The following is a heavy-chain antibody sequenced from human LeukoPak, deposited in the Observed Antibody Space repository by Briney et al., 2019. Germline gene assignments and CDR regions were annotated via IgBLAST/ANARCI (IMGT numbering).Heavy chain of an antibody. CDR3: ARTRGSSSWYAMYYFDY. D-gene: IGHD6-13*01. J-gene: IGHJ4*02. CDR1: GGSISSYY. CDR2: IYYSGST. Sequence: KPSETLSLTCTVSGGSISSYYWSWIRQPPGKGLEWIGYIYYSGSTNYNPSLKSRVTISVDTSKNQFSLKLSSVTAADTAVYYCARTRGSSSWYAMYYFDYWGQGTLVTVSS. V-gene: IGHV4-59*01.